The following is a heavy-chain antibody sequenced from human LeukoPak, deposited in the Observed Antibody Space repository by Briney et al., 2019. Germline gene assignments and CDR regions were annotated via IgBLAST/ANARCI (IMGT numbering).Heavy chain of an antibody. V-gene: IGHV3-66*02. Sequence: GGSLRLSCAASGFTVSSNYMSWVRQAPGKGLDWVSVIYSGGSTYYADSVKGRFTISRDNSKNTLYLQMNSLRAEDTAVYYCARDKSGSSSYFDYWGQGTLVTVSS. CDR3: ARDKSGSSSYFDY. CDR2: IYSGGST. CDR1: GFTVSSNY. D-gene: IGHD1-26*01. J-gene: IGHJ4*02.